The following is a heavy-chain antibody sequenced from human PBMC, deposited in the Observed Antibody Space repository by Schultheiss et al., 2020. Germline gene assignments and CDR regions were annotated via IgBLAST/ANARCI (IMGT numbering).Heavy chain of an antibody. J-gene: IGHJ6*02. CDR1: GGSISSGGYY. CDR3: ARYDYYYGMNV. V-gene: IGHV4-39*07. CDR2: IYYSGST. Sequence: SETLSLTCSVSGGSISSGGYYWSWIRQPPGKGLEWIGSIYYSGSTNYNPSLKSRVTISVDTSKNQFSLKLSSVTAADTAVYYCARYDYYYGMNVWGQGTTVTVSS.